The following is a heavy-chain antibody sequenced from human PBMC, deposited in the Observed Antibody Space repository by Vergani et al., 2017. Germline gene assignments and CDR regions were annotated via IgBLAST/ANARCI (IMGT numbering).Heavy chain of an antibody. CDR3: ASSSSWYPFDP. J-gene: IGHJ5*02. V-gene: IGHV3-30*03. D-gene: IGHD6-13*01. Sequence: QVQLVESGGGVVQPGRSLRLSCAASGFTFSSYGMHWVRQAPGKGLEWVAVISYDGSNKYYADSVKGRFTISRDNSKNTLYLQMNSLRAEDTAVYYCASSSSWYPFDPGGQGTLVTVSS. CDR1: GFTFSSYG. CDR2: ISYDGSNK.